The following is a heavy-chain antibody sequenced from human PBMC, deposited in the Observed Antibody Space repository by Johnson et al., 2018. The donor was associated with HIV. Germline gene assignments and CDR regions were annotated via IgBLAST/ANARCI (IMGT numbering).Heavy chain of an antibody. CDR2: IGTAGDT. V-gene: IGHV3-13*01. Sequence: VQLVESGGGSVQPGGSLRLSCAASGFTFSSYDMHWVRQATGKGLEWVSTIGTAGDTYYPGSVTGRFTIPRENAMNSLYLQVNSLRPEDTAVCYCASGPPPFARFGVAAKPNDGFDIWGQGTMVTVSS. CDR1: GFTFSSYD. J-gene: IGHJ3*02. CDR3: ASGPPPFARFGVAAKPNDGFDI. D-gene: IGHD3-3*01.